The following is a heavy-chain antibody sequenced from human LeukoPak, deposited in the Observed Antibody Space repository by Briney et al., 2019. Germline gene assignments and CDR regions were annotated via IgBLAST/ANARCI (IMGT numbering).Heavy chain of an antibody. D-gene: IGHD6-6*01. CDR3: VRSSSSIFDY. CDR1: GFTFSGYW. J-gene: IGHJ4*02. Sequence: GSLRLSCAASGFTFSGYWMSWIRQPPGKGLEWIGSIYYSGSTYYNPSLKSRVTISVDTSKNQFSLKLSSVTAADTAVYYCVRSSSSIFDYWGQGTLVTVSS. CDR2: IYYSGST. V-gene: IGHV4-38-2*01.